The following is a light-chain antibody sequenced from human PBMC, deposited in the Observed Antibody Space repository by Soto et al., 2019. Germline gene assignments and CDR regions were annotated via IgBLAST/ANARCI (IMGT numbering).Light chain of an antibody. J-gene: IGLJ1*01. CDR1: SSDVGAYNS. Sequence: QSALTQPASVSGSPGQSITISCTGTSSDVGAYNSVSWYQQHPGKAPKLIIYEVSNRPSGVSNRFSGSKSGNTASLTISGLQTDDEADYYCSSYTPTSTPSCVFGTGTKVTVL. V-gene: IGLV2-14*01. CDR2: EVS. CDR3: SSYTPTSTPSCV.